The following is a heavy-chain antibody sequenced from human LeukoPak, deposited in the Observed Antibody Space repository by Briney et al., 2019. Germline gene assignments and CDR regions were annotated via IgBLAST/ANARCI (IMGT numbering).Heavy chain of an antibody. D-gene: IGHD1-26*01. CDR3: ASLHGGSYWDAFDI. CDR2: ISSSVSTI. J-gene: IGHJ3*02. V-gene: IGHV3-11*04. CDR1: GFTFNGYY. Sequence: TPGGSLRLSCAASGFTFNGYYMSWVRQAPGKGLEWVSYISSSVSTIYYADSVKGRFTISRDNAKNSLYLQMNSLRAEDTAVYYCASLHGGSYWDAFDIWGQGTMVTVSS.